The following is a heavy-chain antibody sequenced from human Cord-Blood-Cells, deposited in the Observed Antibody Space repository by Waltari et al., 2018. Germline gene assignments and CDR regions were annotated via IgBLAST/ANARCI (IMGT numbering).Heavy chain of an antibody. V-gene: IGHV1-69*01. Sequence: QVQLVQSGAEVKKPGSSVKVSCKASGGTFSSYAISWVRQAPGQGLEWMGGIIPIFGTANYAKKFQGRVTITADESTSTAYMELSSLRSEDTAVYYCARDGYCSSTSCYYYYYMDVWGKGTTVTVSS. J-gene: IGHJ6*03. CDR1: GGTFSSYA. CDR3: ARDGYCSSTSCYYYYYMDV. D-gene: IGHD2-2*03. CDR2: IIPIFGTA.